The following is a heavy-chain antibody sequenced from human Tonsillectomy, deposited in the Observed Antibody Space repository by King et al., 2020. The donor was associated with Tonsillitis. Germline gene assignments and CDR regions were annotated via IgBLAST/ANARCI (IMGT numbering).Heavy chain of an antibody. V-gene: IGHV4-59*01. J-gene: IGHJ4*02. CDR2: ISYSGST. CDR1: GGSISSYY. CDR3: AGSGVYSSGWYGFDF. Sequence: VQLQESGPGLVKPSETLSLTCTVSGGSISSYYWSWIRQPPGKGLEWIGYISYSGSTNYNTSNKSRVFISPDTSKKQFSLKLRSVTAADTAVYYCAGSGVYSSGWYGFDFWGQGTLVTVSS. D-gene: IGHD6-19*01.